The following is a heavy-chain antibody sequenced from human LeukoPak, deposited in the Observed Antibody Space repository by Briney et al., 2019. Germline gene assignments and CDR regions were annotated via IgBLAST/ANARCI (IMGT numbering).Heavy chain of an antibody. Sequence: GASVKVSCKASGYTFTGYYMHWVRQAPGQGLEWMGWINPNSGGTNYAQKFQGRVTMTRDTSIDTAYMELTSLRYEDTAVYYCARDYYGSKSSSFDPWGQGTLVTVSS. J-gene: IGHJ5*02. D-gene: IGHD3-10*01. CDR1: GYTFTGYY. CDR2: INPNSGGT. V-gene: IGHV1-2*02. CDR3: ARDYYGSKSSSFDP.